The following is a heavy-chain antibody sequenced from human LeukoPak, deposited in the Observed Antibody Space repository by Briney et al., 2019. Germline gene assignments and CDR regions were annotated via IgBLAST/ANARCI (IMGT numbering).Heavy chain of an antibody. J-gene: IGHJ6*02. CDR3: ARESQLGLPYYYGMDV. CDR2: MNPNSGNT. D-gene: IGHD2-2*01. CDR1: GYTFTSYD. Sequence: ASVTVSCTASGYTFTSYDINWVRQATGQGLEWMGWMNPNSGNTGYAQKLQGRVTMTTDTSTSTAYMELRSLRSDDTAVYYCARESQLGLPYYYGMDVWGQGTTVTVSS. V-gene: IGHV1-8*01.